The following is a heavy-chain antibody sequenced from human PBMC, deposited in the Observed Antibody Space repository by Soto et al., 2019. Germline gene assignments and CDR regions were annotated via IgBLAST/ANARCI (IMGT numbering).Heavy chain of an antibody. CDR1: GFAFSDYY. CDR3: ARGGGSITIFGVDNWFDP. D-gene: IGHD3-3*01. CDR2: ISSSSSYT. Sequence: GGSLRLSCAASGFAFSDYYIICIRHSPCKWLEWVSYISSSSSYTNYADSVKGRFTISRDNAKNSLYLQMISLRAEDTAVYYCARGGGSITIFGVDNWFDPWGQGTLVTVSS. J-gene: IGHJ5*02. V-gene: IGHV3-11*06.